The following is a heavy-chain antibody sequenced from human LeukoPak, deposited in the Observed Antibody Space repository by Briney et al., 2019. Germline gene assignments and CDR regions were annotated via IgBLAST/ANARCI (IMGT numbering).Heavy chain of an antibody. CDR2: INHSGST. J-gene: IGHJ3*02. CDR1: GGSFSGYY. V-gene: IGHV4-34*01. Sequence: SETLSLTCAVYGGSFSGYYCSSIRQPPGKGLEWIGEINHSGSTNYNPSLKSRVTISVDTSKNQFSLKLSSVTAADTAVYYCARVHVLRYFDWLGDHAFDIWGQGTMVTVSS. CDR3: ARVHVLRYFDWLGDHAFDI. D-gene: IGHD3-9*01.